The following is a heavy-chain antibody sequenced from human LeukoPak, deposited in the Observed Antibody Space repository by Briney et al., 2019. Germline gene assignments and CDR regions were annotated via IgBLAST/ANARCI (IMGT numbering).Heavy chain of an antibody. CDR1: GFTFSTYA. D-gene: IGHD6-19*01. Sequence: GGSLRLSCAASGFTFSTYAMHWVRQAPGKGLEWVAVISYDGSSKNYGDSVKGRFTISRDNAKNSLYLQMNSLRAEDTALYYCARDNGIAVTGSGGGWFDPWGQGTRVTVSS. CDR2: ISYDGSSK. J-gene: IGHJ5*02. V-gene: IGHV3-30-3*01. CDR3: ARDNGIAVTGSGGGWFDP.